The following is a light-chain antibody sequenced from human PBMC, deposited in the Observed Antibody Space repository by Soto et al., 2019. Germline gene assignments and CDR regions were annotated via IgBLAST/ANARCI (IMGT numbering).Light chain of an antibody. CDR2: DAS. V-gene: IGKV1-33*01. CDR1: QDISSY. Sequence: DIQMTQSPSSLSASVGDRVTNTCQASQDISSYLNWFQQKPGKAPNLLIFDASKLQTGVPSRFSGSGSGTDFTFTISGLQPEDIATYYCQQYDNLLAPTFGGGTRVDI. CDR3: QQYDNLLAPT. J-gene: IGKJ4*01.